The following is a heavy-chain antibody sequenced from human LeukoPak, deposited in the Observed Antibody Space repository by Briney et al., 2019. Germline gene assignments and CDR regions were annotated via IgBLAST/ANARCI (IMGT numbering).Heavy chain of an antibody. CDR3: ARGEYSSGYPGFDY. CDR2: ISSSSSNT. D-gene: IGHD6-19*01. CDR1: SFTFSSYS. Sequence: WGSVRFSGAGSSFTFSSYSMEWLRQAPGKELEWVSSISSSSSNTYYADTMQGRFTITRDNAKNSLYLQMNSLRAEDTAVYYCARGEYSSGYPGFDYWGQGTLVTVSS. V-gene: IGHV3-21*01. J-gene: IGHJ4*02.